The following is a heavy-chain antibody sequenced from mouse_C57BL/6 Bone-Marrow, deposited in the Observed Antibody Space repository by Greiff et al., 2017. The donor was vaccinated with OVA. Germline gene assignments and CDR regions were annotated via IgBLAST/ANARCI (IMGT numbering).Heavy chain of an antibody. CDR3: TTFDYYGRSSWYFDV. V-gene: IGHV14-4*01. Sequence: EVQLQQSGAELVRPGASVKLSCTASGFNIKDDYMHWVKQRPEQGLEWIGWIDPENGDTEYASKFQGKATITADTSSNTAYLQLSSLTSEDTAVYYCTTFDYYGRSSWYFDVWGTGTTVTVSS. CDR1: GFNIKDDY. CDR2: IDPENGDT. J-gene: IGHJ1*03. D-gene: IGHD1-1*01.